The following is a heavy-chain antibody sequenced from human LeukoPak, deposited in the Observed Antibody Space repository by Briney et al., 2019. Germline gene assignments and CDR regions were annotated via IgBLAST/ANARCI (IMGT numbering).Heavy chain of an antibody. Sequence: ASVKVSCKASGYIFTSYNIYWVRQAPGQGLEWMGIINPSGGSTNYAQKFQGRVTMTRDTSTSTVYMELSSLRSDDTAVYYCARDLKMGYSSGRYSWGTGSSNDYWGQGTLVTVSS. CDR3: ARDLKMGYSSGRYSWGTGSSNDY. V-gene: IGHV1-46*01. CDR1: GYIFTSYN. CDR2: INPSGGST. J-gene: IGHJ4*02. D-gene: IGHD6-19*01.